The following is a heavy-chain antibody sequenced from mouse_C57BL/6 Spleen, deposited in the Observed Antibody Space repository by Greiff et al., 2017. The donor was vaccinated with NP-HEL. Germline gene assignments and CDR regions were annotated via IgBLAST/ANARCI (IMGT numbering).Heavy chain of an antibody. Sequence: VQLKESGGGLVQPGGSLSLSCAASGFTFTDYYMSWVRQPPGKALEWLGFLRNKANGYTTEYSASVKGRFTISRDNSQSILYLQMNALRAEDSATYYCARGRGSSGYFDVWGTGTTVTVSS. CDR3: ARGRGSSGYFDV. D-gene: IGHD1-1*01. J-gene: IGHJ1*03. CDR1: GFTFTDYY. CDR2: LRNKANGYTT. V-gene: IGHV7-3*01.